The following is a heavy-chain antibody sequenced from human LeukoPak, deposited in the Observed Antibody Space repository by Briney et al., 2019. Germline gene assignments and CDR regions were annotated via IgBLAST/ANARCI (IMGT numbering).Heavy chain of an antibody. CDR2: INHSGST. CDR3: ARGLVNIVVVPAARAYYYYYYMDV. CDR1: GGSFSGYY. J-gene: IGHJ6*03. Sequence: PSETLSLTCAVCGGSFSGYYWSWIRQPPGKGLEWIGEINHSGSTNYNPSLKSRVTISVDTSKNQFSLKLSSVTAADTAVYYCARGLVNIVVVPAARAYYYYYYMDVWGKGTTVTVSS. D-gene: IGHD2-2*01. V-gene: IGHV4-34*01.